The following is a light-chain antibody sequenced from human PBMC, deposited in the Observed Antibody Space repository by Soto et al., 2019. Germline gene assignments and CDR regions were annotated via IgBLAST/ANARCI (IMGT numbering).Light chain of an antibody. CDR2: EVS. J-gene: IGLJ2*01. Sequence: QSALTQPASVSGSPGQSITISCTGTSSDVGGYNYVSWYQQHPGKAPKLIIYEVSNRPSGVSNRFSGSKSGNTASLTISGLQAEDEADYSCSSYTSSSTRVFGGGTKLTVL. CDR1: SSDVGGYNY. V-gene: IGLV2-14*01. CDR3: SSYTSSSTRV.